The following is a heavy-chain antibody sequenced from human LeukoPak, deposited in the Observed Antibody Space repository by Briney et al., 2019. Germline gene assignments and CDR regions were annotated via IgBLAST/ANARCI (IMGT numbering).Heavy chain of an antibody. CDR2: ISSNGGST. CDR1: GFTFSYYA. V-gene: IGHV3-64D*06. CDR3: VKDGSGSYYTYYFDY. Sequence: GGSLRLSCSASGFTFSYYAMHWVRQTAGKGLEFVSGISSNGGSTYYADSVKGRFTISRDNSKNTLYLQMSSLRAEDTAVYYCVKDGSGSYYTYYFDYWGQGTLVTVSS. J-gene: IGHJ4*02. D-gene: IGHD3-10*01.